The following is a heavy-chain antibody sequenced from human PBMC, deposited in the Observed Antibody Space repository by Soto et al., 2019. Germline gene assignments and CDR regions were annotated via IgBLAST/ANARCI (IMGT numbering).Heavy chain of an antibody. V-gene: IGHV3-48*03. CDR3: ARDTPYDSSGYPVYFDY. J-gene: IGHJ4*02. CDR1: GFTFSSYE. CDR2: ISSSGSTI. D-gene: IGHD3-22*01. Sequence: EVQLVESGGGLVQPGGSLRLSCAASGFTFSSYEMNWVRQAPGKGLEWVSYISSSGSTIYYADSVKGRFTISRDNAKNSLHLQMNSLRAEDTAVYYCARDTPYDSSGYPVYFDYWGQGTLVTVSS.